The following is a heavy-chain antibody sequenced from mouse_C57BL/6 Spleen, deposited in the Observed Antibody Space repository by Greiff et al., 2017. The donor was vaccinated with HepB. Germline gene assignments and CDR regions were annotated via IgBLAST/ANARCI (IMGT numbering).Heavy chain of an antibody. CDR1: GYTFTDYE. J-gene: IGHJ3*01. V-gene: IGHV1-15*01. D-gene: IGHD2-4*01. CDR3: TRGEDYAWFAY. Sequence: VKLVESGAELVRPGASVTLSCKASGYTFTDYEMHWVKQTPVHGLEWIGAIDPETGGTAYNQKFKGKAILTADKSSSTAYMELRSLTSEDSAVYYCTRGEDYAWFAYWGQGTLVTVSA. CDR2: IDPETGGT.